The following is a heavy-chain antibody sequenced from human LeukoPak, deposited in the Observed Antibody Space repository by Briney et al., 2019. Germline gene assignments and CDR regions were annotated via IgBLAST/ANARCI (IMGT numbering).Heavy chain of an antibody. V-gene: IGHV3-43D*03. D-gene: IGHD3-10*01. CDR1: GFTFDDYG. CDR2: ITWDGGST. J-gene: IGHJ6*03. Sequence: GGSLRLSCAASGFTFDDYGMHWVRQAPGKGLEWVSLITWDGGSTYYADSVQGRFTISRDNSKNSLYLQMNSLRAEDTALYYCVKALYFYGSGRANYYMDVWGKGTTVTISS. CDR3: VKALYFYGSGRANYYMDV.